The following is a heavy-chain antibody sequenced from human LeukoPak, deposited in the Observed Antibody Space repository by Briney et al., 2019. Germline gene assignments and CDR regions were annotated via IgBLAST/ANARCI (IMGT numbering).Heavy chain of an antibody. CDR2: INWNGGGT. CDR3: ARQARLRAPWFDP. V-gene: IGHV3-20*04. D-gene: IGHD5-12*01. J-gene: IGHJ5*02. Sequence: PGGSLRLSCAASGFTFYDYGMSWVRQAPGKGLEWVSGINWNGGGTGYADSVKGRFTIARDNAKNSLYLQMNSLRAEDTAVYYCARQARLRAPWFDPWGQGTLVTVSS. CDR1: GFTFYDYG.